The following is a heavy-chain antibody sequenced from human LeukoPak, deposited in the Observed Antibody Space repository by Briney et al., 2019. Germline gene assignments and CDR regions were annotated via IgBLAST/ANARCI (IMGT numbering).Heavy chain of an antibody. D-gene: IGHD2-2*02. CDR2: IYYSGST. J-gene: IGHJ3*02. V-gene: IGHV4-39*01. Sequence: SETLSLTCTVSGGSISSSSYYWGWLRQPPGKGLEWIGSIYYSGSTYYNPSLKSRVTISVDTSKNQFSLKLSSVTAADTAVYYCARRGYCSSTSCYTRSPPYDAFDIWGQGTMVTVSS. CDR3: ARRGYCSSTSCYTRSPPYDAFDI. CDR1: GGSISSSSYY.